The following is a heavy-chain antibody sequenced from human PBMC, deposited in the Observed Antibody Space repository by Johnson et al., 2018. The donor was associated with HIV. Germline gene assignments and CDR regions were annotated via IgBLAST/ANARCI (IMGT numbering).Heavy chain of an antibody. D-gene: IGHD3-16*02. Sequence: QVQLVESGGGVVQPGRSLRLSCAASGFTFSNYAMHWVRQAPGKGLEWVAVIWYNGSSKYYADSVQGRFSISRDNSKNTLFLQMTRLKTEDTAVYYCTTAIVIDAFDIWGQGTMVTVSS. CDR1: GFTFSNYA. CDR3: TTAIVIDAFDI. J-gene: IGHJ3*02. V-gene: IGHV3-33*01. CDR2: IWYNGSSK.